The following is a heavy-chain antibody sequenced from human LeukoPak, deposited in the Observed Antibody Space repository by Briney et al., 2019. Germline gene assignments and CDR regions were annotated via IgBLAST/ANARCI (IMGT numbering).Heavy chain of an antibody. J-gene: IGHJ4*02. CDR2: IHMSGST. CDR3: ATDDSSRDDSGGYHY. CDR1: GDSINSYH. Sequence: SESLSLTCTVSGDSINSYHWSWIRQPAGKGLERIGRIHMSGSTNYNPSLRSRVAISMDNSKNQFSLKLKSVTAADTAVYYCATDDSSRDDSGGYHYWGQGTLVTISS. V-gene: IGHV4-4*07. D-gene: IGHD3-22*01.